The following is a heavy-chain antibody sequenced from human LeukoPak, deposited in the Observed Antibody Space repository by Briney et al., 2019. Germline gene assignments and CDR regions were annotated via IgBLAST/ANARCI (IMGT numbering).Heavy chain of an antibody. CDR1: GFTFSSYG. CDR3: AKDLLGDMSD. Sequence: GGSLRVSCAASGFTFSSYGMHWVRQAPGKGLEWVAVISYDGSNKYYADSVKGRFTISRDNSKNTLYLQMNSLRAEDTAVYYCAKDLLGDMSDWGQGTMVTVSS. D-gene: IGHD3-16*01. V-gene: IGHV3-30*18. J-gene: IGHJ3*01. CDR2: ISYDGSNK.